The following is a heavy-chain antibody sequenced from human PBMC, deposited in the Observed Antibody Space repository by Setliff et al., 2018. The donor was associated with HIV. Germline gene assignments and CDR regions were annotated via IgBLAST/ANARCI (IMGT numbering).Heavy chain of an antibody. CDR3: ARDYYDSSGYYYRDAFDM. J-gene: IGHJ3*02. CDR1: GFSFSGYE. CDR2: ISSSGSTI. D-gene: IGHD3-22*01. Sequence: GGSLRLSCAASGFSFSGYEMNWVRQAPGKGLEWVSYISSSGSTIYYADSVKGRFTISRDNAKKSLYLQMNSLRAEDTAVYYCARDYYDSSGYYYRDAFDMWGQGTMVTVSS. V-gene: IGHV3-48*03.